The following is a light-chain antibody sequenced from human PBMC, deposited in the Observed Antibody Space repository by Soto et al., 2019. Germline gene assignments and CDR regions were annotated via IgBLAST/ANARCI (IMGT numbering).Light chain of an antibody. J-gene: IGKJ1*01. V-gene: IGKV1-5*03. CDR1: QSSSTW. CDR3: QHYNSYSEA. CDR2: KAS. Sequence: DIQMTQSPSALSASVVDSVTITCLASQSSSTWLAWYQQKPGKAPKLLIYKASTLKSGVPSRFSGSGSGTEFTLTISSLQPDDFATYYCQHYNSYSEAFGQGTKVDIK.